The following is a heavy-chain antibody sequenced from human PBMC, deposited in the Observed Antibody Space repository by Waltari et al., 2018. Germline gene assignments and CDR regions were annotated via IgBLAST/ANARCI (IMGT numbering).Heavy chain of an antibody. CDR2: IWFDGGQT. CDR1: GLSISSYG. D-gene: IGHD3-10*01. J-gene: IGHJ4*02. Sequence: QAQLVESGGGVVQPGMSLRLSCTGTGLSISSYGRHWVRQAPGKGLEWVALIWFDGGQTYYADSVRGRFTISRDNSKNTLYLDMNSLKLNDTAIYYCAKDAFGNTYVDHWGQGTLVTVAS. V-gene: IGHV3-33*06. CDR3: AKDAFGNTYVDH.